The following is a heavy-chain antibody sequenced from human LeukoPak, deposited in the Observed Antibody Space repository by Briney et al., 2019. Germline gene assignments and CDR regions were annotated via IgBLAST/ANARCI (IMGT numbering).Heavy chain of an antibody. V-gene: IGHV1-46*01. CDR2: INPSGGST. CDR3: ARRGEDYGDYDGWFDP. J-gene: IGHJ5*02. D-gene: IGHD4-17*01. CDR1: GYTFTTYY. Sequence: GASVKVSCKASGYTFTTYYMHCLRQAPGQGLEWMGIINPSGGSTSYEQKFQGRVTMTRDTSTSTVYMELSSLRYEDTAVYYCARRGEDYGDYDGWFDPWGQGTLVTVSS.